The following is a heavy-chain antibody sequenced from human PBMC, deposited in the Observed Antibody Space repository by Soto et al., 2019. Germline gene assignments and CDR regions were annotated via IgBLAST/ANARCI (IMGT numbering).Heavy chain of an antibody. CDR2: IIPIFGTA. Sequence: QVQLVQSGAEVKKPGSSVKVSCKASGGTFSSYAISWVRQAPGQGLEWMGGIIPIFGTANYAQKFQGRVTITADESTSTAYMELSSLRSEDTAVYYCVRGGLAAAGTWGWFDPWGQGTLVTVSS. V-gene: IGHV1-69*01. CDR3: VRGGLAAAGTWGWFDP. D-gene: IGHD6-13*01. CDR1: GGTFSSYA. J-gene: IGHJ5*02.